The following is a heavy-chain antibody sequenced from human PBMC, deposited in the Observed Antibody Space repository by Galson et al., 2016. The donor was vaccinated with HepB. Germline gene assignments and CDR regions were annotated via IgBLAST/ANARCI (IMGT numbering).Heavy chain of an antibody. D-gene: IGHD3-22*01. J-gene: IGHJ4*02. CDR3: SRDIAPTSYDSSGYYYFDY. CDR1: GFTFGDYA. V-gene: IGHV3-49*03. CDR2: IRSKRYAGTT. Sequence: SLRLSCATSGFTFGDYAMGWFRQAPGKGLEWVGFIRSKRYAGTTEYAASVKGRFTISREDSESSDYLQMNSLKTEDTAVYFCSRDIAPTSYDSSGYYYFDYWGQGTLVTVSS.